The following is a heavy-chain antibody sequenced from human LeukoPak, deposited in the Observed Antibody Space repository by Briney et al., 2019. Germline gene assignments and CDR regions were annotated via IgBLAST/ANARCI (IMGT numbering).Heavy chain of an antibody. Sequence: GGSLRLSCAASGFTVSSNYMSWVRQAPGKGLEWVSVIYSGGSTYYADSVKGRFTISRDNSKNTLYLQMSSLRVEGTAVYYCVKVATIRIEDRYFDPWGQGALVTVSS. CDR1: GFTVSSNY. CDR3: VKVATIRIEDRYFDP. J-gene: IGHJ4*02. CDR2: IYSGGST. V-gene: IGHV3-53*05. D-gene: IGHD5-12*01.